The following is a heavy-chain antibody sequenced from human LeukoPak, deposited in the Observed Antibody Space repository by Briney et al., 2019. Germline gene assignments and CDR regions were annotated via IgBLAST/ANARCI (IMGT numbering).Heavy chain of an antibody. J-gene: IGHJ4*02. CDR3: ARGLPDIYYYDSSGYYLDY. CDR2: IYSGGST. CDR1: GFTVSSNY. D-gene: IGHD3-22*01. V-gene: IGHV3-66*01. Sequence: GGSLRLSCAASGFTVSSNYISWVRQVPGKGLEWVSVIYSGGSTYYADSVKCRFTISRDNSKNTLYLKMNSLRAEDTAMYYCARGLPDIYYYDSSGYYLDYWGQGTLVTVSS.